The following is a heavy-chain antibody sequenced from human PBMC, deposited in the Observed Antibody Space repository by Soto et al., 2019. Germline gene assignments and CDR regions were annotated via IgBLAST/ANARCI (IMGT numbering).Heavy chain of an antibody. D-gene: IGHD3-22*01. CDR1: GDSFSGYY. Sequence: PSETLSLTCTVSGDSFSGYYWSWIRQPPGKGLEWIGEINHSGSTNYNPSLKSRVTISVDTSKNQFSLKLSSVTAADTAVYYCARLRTNDYYDSSGYYFDAFDIWGQGTIVTVSS. CDR3: ARLRTNDYYDSSGYYFDAFDI. V-gene: IGHV4-34*01. CDR2: INHSGST. J-gene: IGHJ3*02.